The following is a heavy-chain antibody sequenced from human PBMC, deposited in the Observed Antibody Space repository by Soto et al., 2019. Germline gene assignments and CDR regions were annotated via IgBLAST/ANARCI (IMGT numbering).Heavy chain of an antibody. V-gene: IGHV5-51*01. Sequence: GESLKTSCAGSGSSFRNYWIGLVRQVHGTALEWVGIIYPGDSDTIYNPSFQGDVIISADKSISTAYLQWSSLKDSDTAIYYCARHDTTDYESGAHFYGDYWGQGTQVTAPQ. CDR3: ARHDTTDYESGAHFYGDY. J-gene: IGHJ4*02. CDR1: GSSFRNYW. D-gene: IGHD3-22*01. CDR2: IYPGDSDT.